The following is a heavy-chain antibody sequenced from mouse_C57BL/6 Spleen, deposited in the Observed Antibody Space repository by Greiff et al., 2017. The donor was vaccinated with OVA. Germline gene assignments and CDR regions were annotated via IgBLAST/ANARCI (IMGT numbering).Heavy chain of an antibody. CDR1: GYAFSSYW. D-gene: IGHD1-1*01. CDR2: IYPGDGDT. V-gene: IGHV1-80*01. CDR3: ARGEYGSSPWYFDV. Sequence: VQLQQSGAELVKPGASVKISCKASGYAFSSYWMNWVKQRPGKGLEWIGQIYPGDGDTNYNGKFKGKATLTADKSSSTAYMQLSSLTSEDSAVYFCARGEYGSSPWYFDVWGTGTTVTVSS. J-gene: IGHJ1*03.